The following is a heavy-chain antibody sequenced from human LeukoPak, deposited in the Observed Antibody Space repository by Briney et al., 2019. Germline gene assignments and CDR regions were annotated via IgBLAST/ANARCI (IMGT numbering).Heavy chain of an antibody. CDR2: IIPIFGTA. V-gene: IGHV1-69*06. Sequence: GASVKVSCKASGGTFSSYAISWVRQAPGQGLEWMGGIIPIFGTASYAQKFQGRVTITADKSTSTAYMELSSLRSEDTAVYYCARDGREYYDFWSGYNHLYRPGFDYWGQGTLVTVSS. CDR1: GGTFSSYA. CDR3: ARDGREYYDFWSGYNHLYRPGFDY. D-gene: IGHD3-3*01. J-gene: IGHJ4*02.